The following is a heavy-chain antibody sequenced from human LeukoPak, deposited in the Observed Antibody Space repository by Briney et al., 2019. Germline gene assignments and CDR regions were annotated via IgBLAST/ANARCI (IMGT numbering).Heavy chain of an antibody. J-gene: IGHJ4*02. CDR1: GGSFSGYY. CDR3: AREASGSY. Sequence: SGTLSLTCAVYGGSFSGYYWSWIRQPPGKGLEWIGEINHSGSTNYNPSLKSRVTISVDTSKNQFSLKLSSVTAADTAVYYCAREASGSYWGQGTLVTVSS. CDR2: INHSGST. D-gene: IGHD3-10*01. V-gene: IGHV4-34*01.